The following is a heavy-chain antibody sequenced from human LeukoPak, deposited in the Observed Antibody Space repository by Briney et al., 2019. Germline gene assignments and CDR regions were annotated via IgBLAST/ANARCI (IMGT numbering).Heavy chain of an antibody. D-gene: IGHD5-18*01. J-gene: IGHJ4*02. CDR1: GFTFSSYS. Sequence: GGSLRLSCAASGFTFSSYSMNWVRQAPGKGLEWVSSISSSSSYIYYADSVKGRFTISRDNAKNSLYLQMNSLRAEDTAVYYCARDHDVDTAMVYFYWGQGTLVTVSS. CDR3: ARDHDVDTAMVYFY. V-gene: IGHV3-21*01. CDR2: ISSSSSYI.